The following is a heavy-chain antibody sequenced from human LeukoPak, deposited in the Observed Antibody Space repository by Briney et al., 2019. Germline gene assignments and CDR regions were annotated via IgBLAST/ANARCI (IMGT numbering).Heavy chain of an antibody. J-gene: IGHJ4*02. CDR3: ARFHTSNYNSIDY. CDR2: INSANTI. V-gene: IGHV3-48*03. D-gene: IGHD4-11*01. CDR1: GFTFSIYE. Sequence: PGRSLRLSCAASGFTFSIYEMTWVRQAPGKGLEWVSYINSANTIKYGDSVKGRFTISRDNAKNSLYLQMNSLRVEDTAVYYCARFHTSNYNSIDYWGQGTLVTVSS.